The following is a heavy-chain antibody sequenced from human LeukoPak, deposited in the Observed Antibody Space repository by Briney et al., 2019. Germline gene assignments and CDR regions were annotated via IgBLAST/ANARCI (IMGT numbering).Heavy chain of an antibody. CDR1: GYTFTSYG. CDR3: ARTLTQLFTDYYGSGSPGSY. CDR2: ISAYNGNT. J-gene: IGHJ4*02. D-gene: IGHD3-10*01. V-gene: IGHV1-18*01. Sequence: ASVKVSCKASGYTFTSYGINWVRQAPGQGLEWMGWISAYNGNTNYAQKLQGGGTMTTDTSTSTAYMELRSLRSDDTAVYYCARTLTQLFTDYYGSGSPGSYWGQGTLVTVSS.